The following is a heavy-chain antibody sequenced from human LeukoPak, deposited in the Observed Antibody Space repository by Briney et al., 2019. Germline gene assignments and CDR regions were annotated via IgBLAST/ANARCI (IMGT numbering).Heavy chain of an antibody. V-gene: IGHV3-30*18. CDR2: ISYDGSKK. CDR3: ANTVNYYYYYYDMDV. CDR1: GFTFSSYW. J-gene: IGHJ6*04. D-gene: IGHD4-17*01. Sequence: QSGGSLRLSCAASGFTFSSYWMSWVRQAPGKGLEWVAVISYDGSKKYYADSVKGRFTISRDDSKNTLYLQMNSLRAEDTAVYYCANTVNYYYYYYDMDVWGKGTTVTVSS.